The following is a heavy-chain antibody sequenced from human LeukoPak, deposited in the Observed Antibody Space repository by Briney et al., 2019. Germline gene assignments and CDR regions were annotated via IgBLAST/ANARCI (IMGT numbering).Heavy chain of an antibody. CDR3: ARWSFRGLKLRYYGMDV. Sequence: SETLSLTCAVYGGSFSGYYWSWIRQPPGKGLEWIGEINHSGSTNYNPSLKSRVTISVDTSKNQFSLKLSSVTAADTAVYYCARWSFRGLKLRYYGMDVWGQGTTVTVSS. J-gene: IGHJ6*02. D-gene: IGHD1-1*01. V-gene: IGHV4-34*01. CDR2: INHSGST. CDR1: GGSFSGYY.